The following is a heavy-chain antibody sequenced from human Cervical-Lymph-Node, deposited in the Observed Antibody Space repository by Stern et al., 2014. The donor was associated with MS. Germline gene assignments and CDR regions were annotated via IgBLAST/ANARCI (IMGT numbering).Heavy chain of an antibody. J-gene: IGHJ6*02. CDR1: GYNFTTYY. CDR3: AIIEGWNGMDV. CDR2: INPRGGRT. D-gene: IGHD1-26*01. V-gene: IGHV1-46*01. Sequence: VQLEESGAEVKKPGASVRLSCKASGYNFTTYYMHWVRQAPGQGLEWMGIINPRGGRTSYAQKFLGRVIMTRDTSTSTVCMELSSLRSEDTAVYYCAIIEGWNGMDVWCQGTTVIASS.